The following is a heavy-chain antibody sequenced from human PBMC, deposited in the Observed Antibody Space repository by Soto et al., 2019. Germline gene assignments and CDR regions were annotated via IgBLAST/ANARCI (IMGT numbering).Heavy chain of an antibody. Sequence: SGFTFSSYGMHWVRQAPGKGLEWVAVISYDGSNKYYADSVKGRFTISRDNSKNTLYLQMNSLRAEDTAVYYCARMTNDDYFDYWGQGTLVNVSS. V-gene: IGHV3-30*03. CDR3: ARMTNDDYFDY. CDR1: GFTFSSYG. CDR2: ISYDGSNK. D-gene: IGHD1-1*01. J-gene: IGHJ4*02.